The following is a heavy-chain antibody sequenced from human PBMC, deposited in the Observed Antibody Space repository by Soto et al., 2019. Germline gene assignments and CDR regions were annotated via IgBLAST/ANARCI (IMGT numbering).Heavy chain of an antibody. CDR1: GFTFSSYA. CDR3: ARGAYCSSTSCHYYYYYGMDV. CDR2: ISYDGSNK. Sequence: QVQLVESGGGVVQPGRSLRLSCAASGFTFSSYAMHWVRQAPGKGLEWVAVISYDGSNKYYADSVKGRFTISRDNSKNTLYLQMNSLRAEDTAVYYCARGAYCSSTSCHYYYYYGMDVWGQGTTVTVSS. D-gene: IGHD2-2*01. J-gene: IGHJ6*02. V-gene: IGHV3-30-3*01.